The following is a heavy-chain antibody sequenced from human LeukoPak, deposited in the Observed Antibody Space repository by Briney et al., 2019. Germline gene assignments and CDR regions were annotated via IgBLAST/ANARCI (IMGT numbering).Heavy chain of an antibody. Sequence: SETLSLTCAVYGRSFSGYYWSWLRQPPGKGLEWIGEINHSGSTNYNPSLKSRVTISVDTSKNQFSLKLSSVTAADTAVYYCARVRWRDIVVVPAAPVKRYFDYWGQGTLVTVSS. CDR2: INHSGST. V-gene: IGHV4-34*01. CDR3: ARVRWRDIVVVPAAPVKRYFDY. D-gene: IGHD2-2*01. J-gene: IGHJ4*02. CDR1: GRSFSGYY.